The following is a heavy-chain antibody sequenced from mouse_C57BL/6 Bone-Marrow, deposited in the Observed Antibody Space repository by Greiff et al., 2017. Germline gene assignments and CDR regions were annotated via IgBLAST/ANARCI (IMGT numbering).Heavy chain of an antibody. CDR3: ARLFAD. J-gene: IGHJ3*01. Sequence: QVQLKQSGAELARPGASVKLSCKASGYTFTSYGISWVKQRTGQGLEWIGEIYPRSGNTYYNEKFKGKATLTADKSSSTAYMELRSLTSEDSAVYFCARLFADWGQGTLVTVSA. CDR1: GYTFTSYG. CDR2: IYPRSGNT. V-gene: IGHV1-81*01.